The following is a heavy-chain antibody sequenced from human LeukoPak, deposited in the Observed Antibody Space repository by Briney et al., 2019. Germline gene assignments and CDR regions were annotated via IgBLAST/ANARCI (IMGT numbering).Heavy chain of an antibody. CDR2: ISGSGGST. Sequence: GGSLRLSCAASGFTFSSYAMSWVRQAPGKGLEWVSAISGSGGSTYYADSVKGRFTISRDNSKNTLYLQMNSLRAEDTAVYCCAKSDRLYSSGWYDYWGQGTLVTVSS. D-gene: IGHD6-19*01. CDR3: AKSDRLYSSGWYDY. CDR1: GFTFSSYA. V-gene: IGHV3-23*01. J-gene: IGHJ4*02.